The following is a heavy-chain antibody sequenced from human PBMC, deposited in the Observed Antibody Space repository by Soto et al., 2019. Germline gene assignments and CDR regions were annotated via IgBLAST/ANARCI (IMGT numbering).Heavy chain of an antibody. CDR3: ARHTSSIDYDFWSGSSYYYYMDV. V-gene: IGHV4-59*08. D-gene: IGHD3-3*01. J-gene: IGHJ6*03. CDR2: IYYSGST. Sequence: SETLSLTCTVSGGSISSYYWSWIRQPPGKGLEWIGYIYYSGSTSYNPSLKSRVTISVDTSKNQFSLKLSSVTAADTAVCYCARHTSSIDYDFWSGSSYYYYMDVWGKGTTVTVS. CDR1: GGSISSYY.